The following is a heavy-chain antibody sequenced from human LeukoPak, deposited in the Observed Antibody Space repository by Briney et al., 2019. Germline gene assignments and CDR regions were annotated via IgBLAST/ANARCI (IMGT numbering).Heavy chain of an antibody. CDR3: VRGTPWQPERFYFDY. D-gene: IGHD5-24*01. CDR2: INWNGGST. Sequence: GGSLRLSCAASGFTFDDYGMSWVRQAPGKGLEWVSGINWNGGSTGYADSVKGRFTISRDNAKNSLYLQMNSLRAEDTALYYCVRGTPWQPERFYFDYWGQGTLVTVSS. J-gene: IGHJ4*02. V-gene: IGHV3-20*04. CDR1: GFTFDDYG.